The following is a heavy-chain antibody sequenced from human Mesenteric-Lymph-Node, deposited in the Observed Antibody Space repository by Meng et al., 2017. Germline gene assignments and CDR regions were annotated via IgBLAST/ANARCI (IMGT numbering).Heavy chain of an antibody. D-gene: IGHD1-26*01. J-gene: IGHJ4*02. CDR3: ARGKQDAWELLAY. CDR1: GVSIRSNIR. V-gene: IGHV4-4*03. Sequence: GPGLVNPPGTLRLTCVCSGVSIRSNIRWTWVRQHPGKGLEWIGDIDDSGSTNYNPSLNSRISISLDKSKNHFSLKVNSVTAADTAVYYCARGKQDAWELLAYWGQGALVTVSS. CDR2: IDDSGST.